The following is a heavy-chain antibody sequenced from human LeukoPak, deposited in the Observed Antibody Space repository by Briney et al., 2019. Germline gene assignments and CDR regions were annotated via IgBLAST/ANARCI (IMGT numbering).Heavy chain of an antibody. D-gene: IGHD3-3*01. J-gene: IGHJ4*02. Sequence: SETLSLTCTVSSGSISSSSYYWGWIRQPPGKGLEWIGSIYYSGSTYYNPSLKSRVTISVDTSKNQFSLKLSSVTAADTAVYYCARGPNYDFWSGYYGLWGQGTLVTVSS. V-gene: IGHV4-39*01. CDR2: IYYSGST. CDR1: SGSISSSSYY. CDR3: ARGPNYDFWSGYYGL.